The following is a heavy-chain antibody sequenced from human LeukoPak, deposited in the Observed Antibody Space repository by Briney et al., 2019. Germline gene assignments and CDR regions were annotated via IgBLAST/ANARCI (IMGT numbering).Heavy chain of an antibody. J-gene: IGHJ4*02. CDR2: IRYDGSNK. V-gene: IGHV3-30*02. Sequence: PGGSLRLSCAASGFTFSSYGMHWVRQAPAKGLEGVAFIRYDGSNKYYADSVKGRFTIYRDNSKHTLYLQMNSLRAEDTAVYYCAKGTGVVSYAHWAQGPVVSVSS. D-gene: IGHD4-23*01. CDR3: AKGTGVVSYAH. CDR1: GFTFSSYG.